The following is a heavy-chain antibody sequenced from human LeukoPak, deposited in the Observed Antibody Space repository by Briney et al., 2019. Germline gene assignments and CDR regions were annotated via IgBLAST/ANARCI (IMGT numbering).Heavy chain of an antibody. CDR3: ARRGIAAAGYDY. V-gene: IGHV4-61*08. D-gene: IGHD6-13*01. CDR2: IYYSVST. J-gene: IGHJ4*02. Sequence: SETLSLTCFVSGDSVSSGGSYWSWIRQPPGKGLEWIGYIYYSVSTSYNPSLKSRVTILVDTSKNQFSLNLSSVTAADTAVYYCARRGIAAAGYDYWGQGTLVTVSS. CDR1: GDSVSSGGSY.